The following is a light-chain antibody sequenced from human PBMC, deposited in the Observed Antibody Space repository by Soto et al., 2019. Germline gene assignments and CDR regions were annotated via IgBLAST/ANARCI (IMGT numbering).Light chain of an antibody. CDR3: TSWTTSTTMI. J-gene: IGLJ2*01. CDR1: SSDIGASNF. V-gene: IGLV2-14*03. CDR2: DVN. Sequence: QSALTQPASVSGSPGQSITISCTGTSSDIGASNFVSWYQQHPGKAPNLMLYDVNIRPSGASNRFSGSKSGNTASLTISGLQAEDEADYYFTSWTTSTTMIFGGGTKLTVL.